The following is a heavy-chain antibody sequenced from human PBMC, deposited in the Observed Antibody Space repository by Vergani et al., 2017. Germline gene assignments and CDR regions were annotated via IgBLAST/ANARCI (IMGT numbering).Heavy chain of an antibody. D-gene: IGHD3/OR15-3a*01. Sequence: EVQLVQSGAEVKKPGESLKISCKGSGYSFTSYWIGWVRQMPGKGLEWMGIIYPGDSDTRYSPSFRGQVTMSVDKSISTAYLQWSSLKASDSAMYYCARVYCRGMSCAGTDYFYHIDVWGKGTTVTVS. CDR2: IYPGDSDT. V-gene: IGHV5-51*01. CDR1: GYSFTSYW. J-gene: IGHJ6*03. CDR3: ARVYCRGMSCAGTDYFYHIDV.